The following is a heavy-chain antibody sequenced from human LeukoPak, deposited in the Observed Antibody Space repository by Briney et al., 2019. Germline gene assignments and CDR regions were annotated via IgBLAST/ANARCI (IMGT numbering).Heavy chain of an antibody. CDR1: GYTFTSYG. CDR2: ISAYNGNT. D-gene: IGHD4-11*01. V-gene: IGHV1-18*01. Sequence: ASVKVSCKGSGYTFTSYGISWVRQAPGQGLEWMGCISAYNGNTNYAQRLQGRVTMTTDTTTSTAYLELRSLKSHDPAVDYWARDLTSYNNYIPPYYYYYYGMDVWGQGTTVTVSS. CDR3: ARDLTSYNNYIPPYYYYYYGMDV. J-gene: IGHJ6*02.